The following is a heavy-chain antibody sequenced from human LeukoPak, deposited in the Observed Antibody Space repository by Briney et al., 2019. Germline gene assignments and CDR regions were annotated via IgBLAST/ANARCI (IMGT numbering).Heavy chain of an antibody. CDR1: GGSISSGGYS. CDR2: IYHSGST. CDR3: ARDQYYYDSSGSYYYGIDV. J-gene: IGHJ6*02. V-gene: IGHV4-30-2*01. Sequence: SETLSLTCAVSGGSISSGGYSWSWIRQPPGKGLEWIGYIYHSGSTYYNPSLKSRVTISVDRSKNQFSLKLSSVTAADTAVYYCARDQYYYDSSGSYYYGIDVWGQGTTVTVS. D-gene: IGHD3-22*01.